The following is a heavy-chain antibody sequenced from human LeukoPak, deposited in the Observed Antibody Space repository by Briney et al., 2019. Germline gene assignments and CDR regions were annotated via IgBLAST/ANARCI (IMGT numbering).Heavy chain of an antibody. Sequence: GGSLRLSCAASGFTFSSYAMSWVRQAPGKGLEWVSGISGSGGSTYYAGSVKGRFTISRDNSKNTLYLQMNSLRAEDTAVYYCAKQLGYCSDGSCYFPYWGQGTLVTVSS. D-gene: IGHD2-15*01. CDR2: ISGSGGST. CDR3: AKQLGYCSDGSCYFPY. J-gene: IGHJ4*02. CDR1: GFTFSSYA. V-gene: IGHV3-23*01.